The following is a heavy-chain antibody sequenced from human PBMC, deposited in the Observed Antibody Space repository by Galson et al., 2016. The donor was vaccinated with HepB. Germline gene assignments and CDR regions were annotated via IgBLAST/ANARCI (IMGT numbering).Heavy chain of an antibody. CDR2: IWYDGSKK. V-gene: IGHV3-33*07. CDR3: AREGNDYGDYMSRDYYYGMDV. Sequence: SLRLSCAASGFTFNNHGMYWVRQAPGKGLEWVALIWYDGSKKDYADSVKGRFTISRDNSKNTLFLQMNSLRAEDTALYYCAREGNDYGDYMSRDYYYGMDVWGQGTTVTVSS. J-gene: IGHJ6*02. CDR1: GFTFNNHG. D-gene: IGHD4-17*01.